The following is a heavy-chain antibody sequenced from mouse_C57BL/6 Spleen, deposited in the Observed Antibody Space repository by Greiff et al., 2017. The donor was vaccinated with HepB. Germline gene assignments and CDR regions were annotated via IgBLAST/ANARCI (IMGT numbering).Heavy chain of an antibody. J-gene: IGHJ4*01. V-gene: IGHV3-8*01. D-gene: IGHD3-3*01. CDR3: ARYKGLYAMDY. Sequence: EVKLEESGPGLVKPSQSLSLSCSVTGYSITSDYWNWIRKFPGNKLEYMGYISYSGSTYYNPSLKSRNSITRDTSKNQYYLQLNSVTTEDTATYYCARYKGLYAMDYWGQGTTVTVSS. CDR1: GYSITSDY. CDR2: ISYSGST.